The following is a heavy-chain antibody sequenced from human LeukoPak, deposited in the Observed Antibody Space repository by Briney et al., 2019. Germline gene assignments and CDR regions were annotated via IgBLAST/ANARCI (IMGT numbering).Heavy chain of an antibody. Sequence: KSSETLSLTCTVSGGSISSYYWTWIRQPAGKGLEWIGRIYTSGITNYNPSLKSRVTMSVDTSKNQFSLKLSSVAAADTAVYYCARGNTNAFDIWGQGTMVTVSS. V-gene: IGHV4-4*07. J-gene: IGHJ3*02. CDR1: GGSISSYY. CDR2: IYTSGIT. CDR3: ARGNTNAFDI. D-gene: IGHD2-2*01.